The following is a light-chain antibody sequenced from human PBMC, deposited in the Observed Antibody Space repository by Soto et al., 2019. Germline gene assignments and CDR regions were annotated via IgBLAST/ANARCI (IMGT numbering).Light chain of an antibody. CDR2: DNN. CDR1: SFNIGNNY. V-gene: IGLV1-51*01. J-gene: IGLJ2*01. Sequence: QSVLTQPPSVSAAPGQKVTISCSGSSFNIGNNYVSWYQSLPGTAPKLLIYDNNERPSGIPDRFSGSKSGTSATLGITGLQTGDEADYYCGTWDSSLSVGVFGGGTKLTVL. CDR3: GTWDSSLSVGV.